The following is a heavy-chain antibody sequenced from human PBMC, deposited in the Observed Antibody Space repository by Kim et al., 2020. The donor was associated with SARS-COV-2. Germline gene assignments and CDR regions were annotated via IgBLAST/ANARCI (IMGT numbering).Heavy chain of an antibody. CDR3: ARPYSYGYDYYYGMDV. Sequence: GGSLRLSCAASGFTFSSYSMNWVRQAPGKGLEWVSSISSSSSYIYYADSVKGRFTISRDNAKNSLYLQMNSLRAEDTAVYYCARPYSYGYDYYYGMDVWGQGTTVTVSS. V-gene: IGHV3-21*01. D-gene: IGHD5-18*01. J-gene: IGHJ6*02. CDR2: ISSSSSYI. CDR1: GFTFSSYS.